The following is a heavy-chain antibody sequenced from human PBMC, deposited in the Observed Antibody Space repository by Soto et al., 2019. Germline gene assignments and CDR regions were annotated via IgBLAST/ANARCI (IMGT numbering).Heavy chain of an antibody. Sequence: ASVKVSCKASGYTFTSYGISWVRQAPGQGLEWMGWISAYNGNTNYAQKLQGRVTMTTDTSTSTAYMELRSLRSDDTAVYYCARTKNPRITIFGVVIPPDWFDPWGQGTLVTVSS. CDR3: ARTKNPRITIFGVVIPPDWFDP. D-gene: IGHD3-3*01. V-gene: IGHV1-18*01. J-gene: IGHJ5*02. CDR1: GYTFTSYG. CDR2: ISAYNGNT.